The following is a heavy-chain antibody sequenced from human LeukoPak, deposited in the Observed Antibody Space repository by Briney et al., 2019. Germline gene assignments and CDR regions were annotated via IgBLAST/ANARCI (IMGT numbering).Heavy chain of an antibody. V-gene: IGHV4-39*07. CDR1: GGSISSSNYY. J-gene: IGHJ4*02. CDR2: IYYDGST. CDR3: ARAGWYTLDN. D-gene: IGHD2-15*01. Sequence: SETLSLTCTVSGGSISSSNYYWGWIRQPPGTGLEWIGSIYYDGSTYYNPSLKSRVTISIDTSKNQFSLKLSSVTAADTAVYYCARAGWYTLDNWGQGTLVTVSS.